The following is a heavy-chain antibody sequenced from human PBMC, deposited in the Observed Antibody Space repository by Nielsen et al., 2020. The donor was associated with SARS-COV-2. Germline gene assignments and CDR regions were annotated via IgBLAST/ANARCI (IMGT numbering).Heavy chain of an antibody. D-gene: IGHD2-21*02. CDR1: GFDFSRHS. Sequence: GGSLRLSCIGSGFDFSRHSMAWVRQAPGKGLEWVGRIKSKTDGGTTDYAAPVKGRFTISRDDSKNTLYLQMNSLKTEDTAVYYCTTDVTMTSVYWGQGTLVTVSS. J-gene: IGHJ4*02. CDR3: TTDVTMTSVY. CDR2: IKSKTDGGTT. V-gene: IGHV3-15*01.